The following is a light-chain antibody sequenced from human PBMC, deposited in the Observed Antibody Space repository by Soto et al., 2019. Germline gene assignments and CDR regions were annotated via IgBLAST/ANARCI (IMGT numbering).Light chain of an antibody. J-gene: IGLJ1*01. CDR1: SGHRNYL. CDR3: ETWDSNTYV. V-gene: IGLV4-60*02. CDR2: LEGSGSY. Sequence: QLVLIQSSSASASLGSSVKLTCTLSSGHRNYLIAWHQQQPGKAPRYLMKLEGSGSYYRGSGVPDRFSGSSSGADRYLTISNLQFEDEADYYCETWDSNTYVFGTGTKVTVL.